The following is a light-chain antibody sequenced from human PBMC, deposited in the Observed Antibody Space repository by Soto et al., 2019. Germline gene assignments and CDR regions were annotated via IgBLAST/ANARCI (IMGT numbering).Light chain of an antibody. Sequence: QSVLTQPAPVAGAPGPWLTISFPGTSSDVGSYNLVSWYQQHPGKAPKLMIYEVSKRPSWVSNRFSGSKSGNTASLTISGLQAEDEADYYCGSYASSSTYVFGTGTKVTVL. CDR3: GSYASSSTYV. V-gene: IGLV2-23*02. CDR1: SSDVGSYNL. J-gene: IGLJ1*01. CDR2: EVS.